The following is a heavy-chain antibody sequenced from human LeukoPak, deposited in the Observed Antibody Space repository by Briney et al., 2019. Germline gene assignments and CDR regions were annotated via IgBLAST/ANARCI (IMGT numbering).Heavy chain of an antibody. V-gene: IGHV3-23*01. Sequence: GGSLRLSCAASGFTFSSYAMSWVRQAPGKGLEWVSGISGSGGSTYYADSVKGRFTFSRDNSKNTLYLQMNSLRAEDTAVYYCAKTTYYDFRSDYPEYYFDYWGQGTLVTVSS. CDR1: GFTFSSYA. J-gene: IGHJ4*02. CDR2: ISGSGGST. CDR3: AKTTYYDFRSDYPEYYFDY. D-gene: IGHD3-3*01.